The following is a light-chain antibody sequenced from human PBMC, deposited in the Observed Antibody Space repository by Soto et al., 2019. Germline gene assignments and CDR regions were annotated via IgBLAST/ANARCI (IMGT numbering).Light chain of an antibody. V-gene: IGLV2-14*01. CDR3: CSYESSIIDYV. CDR1: SSDVGGYNY. CDR2: KVS. J-gene: IGLJ1*01. Sequence: QSVLTQPPSVSGSPGQSITISCTGTSSDVGGYNYVSWYQHHPGKAPKLMIYKVSNRPSGVSNRFSGSKSGNSASLTISGLQAEEEADYYCCSYESSIIDYVFGTGTKVTVL.